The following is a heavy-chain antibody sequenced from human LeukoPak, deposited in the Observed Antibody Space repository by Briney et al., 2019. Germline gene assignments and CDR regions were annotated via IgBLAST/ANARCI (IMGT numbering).Heavy chain of an antibody. Sequence: PSETLSLTCTVSGYSISSGYYWGWIRPPPGKGLEWIGYIHNSGSTSYNSSLKSRVTISADMSKNQVSLKLTSVTAADTAVYYCASCIVGANWFDPWGQGILVTVSS. CDR3: ASCIVGANWFDP. CDR2: IHNSGST. D-gene: IGHD1-26*01. V-gene: IGHV4-61*01. J-gene: IGHJ5*02. CDR1: GYSISSGYY.